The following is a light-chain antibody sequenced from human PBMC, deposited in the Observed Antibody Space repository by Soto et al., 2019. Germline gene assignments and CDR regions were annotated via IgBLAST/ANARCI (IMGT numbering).Light chain of an antibody. V-gene: IGKV1-5*03. CDR2: KAS. J-gene: IGKJ4*01. CDR3: QQYDSYPFT. CDR1: QSINNW. Sequence: DIQMTQSPSTLSASEGDRVTITCRASQSINNWLAWYQQKPGKAPKLLISKASNLKSGVPSRFSGTGSGTEFTLAISSLQTDEFASYYCQQYDSYPFTFGGGTKVEI.